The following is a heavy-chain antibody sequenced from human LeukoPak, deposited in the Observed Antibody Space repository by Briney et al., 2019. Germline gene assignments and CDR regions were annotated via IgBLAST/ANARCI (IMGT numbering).Heavy chain of an antibody. J-gene: IGHJ4*02. V-gene: IGHV4-39*01. CDR1: GDSISTSYSY. CDR3: ARQTGVGLFILP. Sequence: SETLSLTCTVSGDSISTSYSYWGWIRRPPGRGLEWVGSIYYTGNTYSNSSLKSRVSMFVDTSKNQFSLILTSVTAADTAVYYGARQTGVGLFILPGGQGTLVTVSS. D-gene: IGHD3-3*01. CDR2: IYYTGNT.